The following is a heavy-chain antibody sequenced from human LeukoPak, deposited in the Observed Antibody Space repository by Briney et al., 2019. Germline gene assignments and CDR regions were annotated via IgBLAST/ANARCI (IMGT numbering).Heavy chain of an antibody. J-gene: IGHJ5*02. D-gene: IGHD3-22*01. Sequence: ASVKVSCKASGYTFTGYYMHWARQAPGQGLEWMGWINPNSGGTNYAQKFQGRVTMTRDTSISTAYMELSRLRSDDTAVYYCARESLRSLRYYDSSGYVPFDPWGQGTLVTVSS. CDR1: GYTFTGYY. V-gene: IGHV1-2*02. CDR2: INPNSGGT. CDR3: ARESLRSLRYYDSSGYVPFDP.